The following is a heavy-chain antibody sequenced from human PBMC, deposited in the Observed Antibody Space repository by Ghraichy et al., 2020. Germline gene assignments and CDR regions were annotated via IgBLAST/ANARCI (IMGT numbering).Heavy chain of an antibody. D-gene: IGHD6-6*01. V-gene: IGHV4-59*01. J-gene: IGHJ4*02. CDR1: GGSISSYY. CDR2: IYYSGST. CDR3: ARSGRLSSLSPRGPYYFDY. Sequence: SQTLSLTCTVSGGSISSYYWSWIRQPPGKGLEWIGYIYYSGSTNYNPSLKSRVTISVDTSKNQFSLKLSSVTAADTAVYYCARSGRLSSLSPRGPYYFDYWGQGTLVTVSS.